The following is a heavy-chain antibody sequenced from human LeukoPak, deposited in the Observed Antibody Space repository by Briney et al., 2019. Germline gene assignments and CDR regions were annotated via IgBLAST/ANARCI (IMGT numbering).Heavy chain of an antibody. D-gene: IGHD3-22*01. CDR1: GFTVSSNY. CDR2: IYSGGST. J-gene: IGHJ4*02. CDR3: ARGRQTPPRYYYDSSGLYPYFDY. Sequence: GGSLRLSCAASGFTVSSNYMSWVRQAPGKGLEWVSVIYSGGSTYYADSVKGRFTISRDNSKNTLYLQMNSLRAEDTAVYYCARGRQTPPRYYYDSSGLYPYFDYWGQGTLVTVSS. V-gene: IGHV3-53*01.